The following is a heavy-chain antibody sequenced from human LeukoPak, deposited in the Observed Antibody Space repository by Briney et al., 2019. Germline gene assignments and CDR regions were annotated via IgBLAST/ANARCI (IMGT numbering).Heavy chain of an antibody. D-gene: IGHD2-15*01. J-gene: IGHJ3*02. V-gene: IGHV4-34*01. CDR1: GGSFSGYY. Sequence: PSETLSLTCAVYGGSFSGYYWSWIRQPPGKGLEWIGEINHSGSTNYNPSLKSRVTISVDTSKDQFSLKLSSVTAADTAVYYCARGRSQYCSGGSCFKQLIWGQGTMVTVSS. CDR2: INHSGST. CDR3: ARGRSQYCSGGSCFKQLI.